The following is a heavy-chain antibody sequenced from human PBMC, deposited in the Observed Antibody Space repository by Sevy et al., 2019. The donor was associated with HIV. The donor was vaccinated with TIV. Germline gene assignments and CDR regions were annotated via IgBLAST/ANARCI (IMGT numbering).Heavy chain of an antibody. D-gene: IGHD2-21*02. CDR3: ARIYCGGDCYSEWFDP. Sequence: SETLSLTCTVSDGSISSYYWSWIRQPPGKGLEWIGYIYYSGSTNYNPSLKSRVTISVDTSKNQFSLKLSSVTAADTAVYYCARIYCGGDCYSEWFDPWGQGTLVTVSS. J-gene: IGHJ5*02. V-gene: IGHV4-59*01. CDR2: IYYSGST. CDR1: DGSISSYY.